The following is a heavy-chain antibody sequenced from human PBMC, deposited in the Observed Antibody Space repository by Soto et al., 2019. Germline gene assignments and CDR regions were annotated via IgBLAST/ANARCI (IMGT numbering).Heavy chain of an antibody. Sequence: GGSLRLSCAASGFTFSSYSMNWVRQAPGKGLEWVSSISSSSSYIYYADSVKGRFTISRDNAKNSLYLQMNSLRAEDPAVYYCARDLRDYYDSSGYYYFDYWGQGTLVTVSS. J-gene: IGHJ4*02. CDR2: ISSSSSYI. CDR3: ARDLRDYYDSSGYYYFDY. CDR1: GFTFSSYS. V-gene: IGHV3-21*01. D-gene: IGHD3-22*01.